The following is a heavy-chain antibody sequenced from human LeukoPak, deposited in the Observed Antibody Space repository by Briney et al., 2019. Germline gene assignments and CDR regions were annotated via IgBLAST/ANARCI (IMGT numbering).Heavy chain of an antibody. V-gene: IGHV5-51*01. CDR1: GYRFSDYW. J-gene: IGHJ1*01. Sequence: GGSLKISCKTSGYRFSDYWIGWVRQMPGRGLECMGIVFPGDSDTRYSPSFEGRVIISVDESISTAYLQWSSLKASDTAMYYCARLYGDYAYVQSWGQGTLVTVSS. CDR2: VFPGDSDT. D-gene: IGHD4-17*01. CDR3: ARLYGDYAYVQS.